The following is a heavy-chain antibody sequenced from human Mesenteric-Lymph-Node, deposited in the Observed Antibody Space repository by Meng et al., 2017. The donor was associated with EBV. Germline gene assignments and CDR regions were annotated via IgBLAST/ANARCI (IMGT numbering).Heavy chain of an antibody. V-gene: IGHV1-3*01. Sequence: QVHLVQAGAEGKKPGASVRISCKASGYTFNNYALEWVRQAPGQRLEWMGWINVGNGNTKYSQKFQGRVTISRDTSAKTAYVEVSSLRSDDTAVYYCARIRGIDSSTDYWGQGTLVTVSS. CDR3: ARIRGIDSSTDY. D-gene: IGHD6-19*01. CDR1: GYTFNNYA. CDR2: INVGNGNT. J-gene: IGHJ4*02.